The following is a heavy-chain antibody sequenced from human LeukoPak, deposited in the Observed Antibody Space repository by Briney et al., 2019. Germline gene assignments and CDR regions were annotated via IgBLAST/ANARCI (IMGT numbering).Heavy chain of an antibody. J-gene: IGHJ4*02. Sequence: SATLSLTCTVSGASISGSSHYFWGWIRQTPGKGLEWIGSIYSSGITYYTPSLKCRLTISVDTSRNQFSLKLSSVSAADTAVYYWARYSGMGYSPGTYPNSWGQGTRVTVSS. CDR2: IYSSGIT. CDR1: GASISGSSHYF. D-gene: IGHD1-26*01. CDR3: ARYSGMGYSPGTYPNS. V-gene: IGHV4-39*01.